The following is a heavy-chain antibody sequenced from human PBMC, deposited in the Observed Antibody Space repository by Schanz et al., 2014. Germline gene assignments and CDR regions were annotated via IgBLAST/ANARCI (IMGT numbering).Heavy chain of an antibody. D-gene: IGHD5-12*01. Sequence: QVQLQESGPGLVKPSETLSLTCTVSGASISFYDWNWIRQSPGKGLEWIGYIYYSGSTNYNPSLKSRVTISVDTSKNQFSLKLSSVTAADTAVYYCARAEINSGYARYYYGMDVWGQGTTVTVSS. V-gene: IGHV4-59*13. CDR1: GASISFYD. CDR2: IYYSGST. CDR3: ARAEINSGYARYYYGMDV. J-gene: IGHJ6*02.